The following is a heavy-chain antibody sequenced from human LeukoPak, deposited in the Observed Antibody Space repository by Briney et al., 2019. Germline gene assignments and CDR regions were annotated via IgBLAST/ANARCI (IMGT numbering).Heavy chain of an antibody. CDR3: ARLANKGTFDL. D-gene: IGHD1-1*01. Sequence: GESLKISCKGSGYSFTSYWIAWVRQMPGKGLEWMGVIYPPDSDTRYSPSFQGQVTISVDKSISTAYLQWSSLQASDTATYFCARLANKGTFDLWGQGTLVTV. CDR1: GYSFTSYW. CDR2: IYPPDSDT. J-gene: IGHJ4*02. V-gene: IGHV5-51*01.